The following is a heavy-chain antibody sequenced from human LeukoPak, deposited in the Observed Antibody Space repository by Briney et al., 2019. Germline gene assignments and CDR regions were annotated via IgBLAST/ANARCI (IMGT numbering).Heavy chain of an antibody. D-gene: IGHD2/OR15-2a*01. V-gene: IGHV3-7*01. Sequence: GGSLRLSCAASGFMFSSNWMSWVRLAPGKGLEWVANIKEDGTETYYADSVKGRFTISRDNAKNTVYLQMNSLRAEDTAVYYCVSFYETYWGRGTLVTVSS. CDR3: VSFYETY. CDR1: GFMFSSNW. CDR2: IKEDGTET. J-gene: IGHJ4*02.